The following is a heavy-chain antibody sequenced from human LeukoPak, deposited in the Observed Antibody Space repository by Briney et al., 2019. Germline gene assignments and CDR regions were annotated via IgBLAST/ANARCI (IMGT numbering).Heavy chain of an antibody. Sequence: GASVKVSCKASGYTFSGYYIHWVRQVPGQGLEWMGWIKPNSGVTNYAQKFQGRVTLTRDTSISTVYMDLSSLISDDTAVYYCARDSSFGHWGQGTLVTVSS. CDR3: ARDSSFGH. J-gene: IGHJ4*02. CDR1: GYTFSGYY. V-gene: IGHV1-2*02. D-gene: IGHD3/OR15-3a*01. CDR2: IKPNSGVT.